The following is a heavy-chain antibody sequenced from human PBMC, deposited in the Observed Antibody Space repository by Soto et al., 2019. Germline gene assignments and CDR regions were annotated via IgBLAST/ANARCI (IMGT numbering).Heavy chain of an antibody. Sequence: QVHLVQSGAEVKKPGASVKVSCKGSGYAFTTYGITWVRQAPGQGLEWMGWISAHNGNTNYAQKLQGRVTVTRDTSTSTDYMELMSVRADNTAVYYCARGRYGDYWGQGALVTVSS. J-gene: IGHJ4*02. V-gene: IGHV1-18*01. CDR3: ARGRYGDY. CDR1: GYAFTTYG. D-gene: IGHD1-1*01. CDR2: ISAHNGNT.